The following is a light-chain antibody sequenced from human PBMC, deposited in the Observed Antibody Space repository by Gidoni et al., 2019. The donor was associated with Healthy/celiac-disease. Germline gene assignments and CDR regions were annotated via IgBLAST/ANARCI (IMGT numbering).Light chain of an antibody. V-gene: IGLV1-47*01. CDR2: RNN. CDR3: AAWDDSLSVVV. CDR1: SSNIGSTY. Sequence: QSVLTQPPSASGTPGQRVTISCSGSSSNIGSTYVYWYQQLPGTAPKLLIYRNNQRPSGVPDRFSGSQSGTSASLAISGLRSEDEADYYCAAWDDSLSVVVFGGGTKLTVL. J-gene: IGLJ2*01.